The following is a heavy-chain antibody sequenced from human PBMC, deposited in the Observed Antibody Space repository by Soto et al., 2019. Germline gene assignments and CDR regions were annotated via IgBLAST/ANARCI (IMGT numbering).Heavy chain of an antibody. V-gene: IGHV3-30*18. CDR3: AKDRLLHYYDSSGYPYSNCFDP. J-gene: IGHJ5*02. D-gene: IGHD3-22*01. CDR2: ISYDGSNK. CDR1: GFTFSSYG. Sequence: PGGSLRLSCAASGFTFSSYGMHWVRQAPGKGLEWVAVISYDGSNKYYADSVKGRFTISRNNSKNTLDLQMNSLRAEDTAVYYCAKDRLLHYYDSSGYPYSNCFDPWGQGTLVTVSS.